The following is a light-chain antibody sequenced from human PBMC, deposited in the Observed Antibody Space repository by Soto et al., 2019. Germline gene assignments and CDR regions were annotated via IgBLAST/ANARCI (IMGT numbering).Light chain of an antibody. J-gene: IGKJ5*01. V-gene: IGKV3D-20*02. CDR1: QTVDSRY. CDR2: ATS. CDR3: QQRSYWPIT. Sequence: EIVLTRSPGTLSLSPGETATLSCRASQTVDSRYLAWYQQKRGQAPTLLIYATSSRATGVPDRFSGGGSGPDFTLTISSLQSEDFAVYYCQQRSYWPITFGQGTRLEIK.